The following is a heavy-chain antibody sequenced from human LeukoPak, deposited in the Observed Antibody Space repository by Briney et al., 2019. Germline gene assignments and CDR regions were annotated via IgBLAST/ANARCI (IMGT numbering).Heavy chain of an antibody. CDR2: INPGAGST. V-gene: IGHV1-46*01. D-gene: IGHD5-24*01. J-gene: IGHJ4*02. CDR1: GYTFTTYY. Sequence: ASVKVSCKASGYTFTTYYMHWVRQAPGQGLEWMGIINPGAGSTTYAQKFQGRVTMTRDTSTSTVYMELSSLRSEDTAVCYCARDGDVEMATINYWGQGTLVTVSS. CDR3: ARDGDVEMATINY.